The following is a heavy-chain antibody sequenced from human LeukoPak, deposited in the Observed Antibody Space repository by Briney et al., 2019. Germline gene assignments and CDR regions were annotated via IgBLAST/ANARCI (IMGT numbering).Heavy chain of an antibody. D-gene: IGHD6-19*01. J-gene: IGHJ6*04. V-gene: IGHV4-34*01. CDR3: ARTPKADYYYGMDV. CDR2: INHSGST. CDR1: GGSFSGYY. Sequence: PSETLSLTCAVCGGSFSGYYWSWVRQPPGKGLGWIGEINHSGSTNYNPSLQSRVTISVDTSKNQFSLKLSSVTAADTAVYYCARTPKADYYYGMDVWGKGTTVTVSS.